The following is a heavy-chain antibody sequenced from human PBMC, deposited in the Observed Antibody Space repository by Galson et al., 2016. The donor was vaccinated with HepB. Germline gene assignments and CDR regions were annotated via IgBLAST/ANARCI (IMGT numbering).Heavy chain of an antibody. J-gene: IGHJ5*02. V-gene: IGHV4-34*12. D-gene: IGHD3-22*01. CDR1: GGSLSGFY. CDR3: VRSVSINMMVGEENYFDP. CDR2: IFHSGNS. Sequence: SETLSLTCGVSGGSLSGFYWSWIRQPPGKGLEWIGEIFHSGNSNYNPSLESRVTISVDTSKNQFSLHLNSVTAADTAVYFCVRSVSINMMVGEENYFDPWGQGTLVTVSS.